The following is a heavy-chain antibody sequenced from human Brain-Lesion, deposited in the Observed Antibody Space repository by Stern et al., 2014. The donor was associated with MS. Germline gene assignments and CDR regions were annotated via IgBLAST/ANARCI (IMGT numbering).Heavy chain of an antibody. Sequence: QLQLQESGPGLVKPSQTLSLSCTVSGGSISSGGYYWSWIRQPAGKGLEWIGRIFNSGSTSYKPSLKSRVTISKETSQNPFSPRLNPMTAADTAVYYCARGRVVPGFQYYATDVWGQGTTVIVSS. CDR2: IFNSGST. J-gene: IGHJ6*02. D-gene: IGHD2-2*01. V-gene: IGHV4-61*02. CDR3: ARGRVVPGFQYYATDV. CDR1: GGSISSGGYY.